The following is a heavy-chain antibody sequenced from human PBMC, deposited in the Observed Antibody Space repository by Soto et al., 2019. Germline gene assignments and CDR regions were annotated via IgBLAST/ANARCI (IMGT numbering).Heavy chain of an antibody. CDR2: ISYDGSNK. CDR1: GFTFSSYG. CDR3: AKDIADIVVVVAAYDAADY. D-gene: IGHD2-15*01. Sequence: SLRLSCAASGFTFSSYGMHWVRQAPGKGLEWVAVISYDGSNKYYADSVKGRFTISRDNSKNTLYLQMNSLRAEDTAVYYCAKDIADIVVVVAAYDAADYWGQGTLVTVSS. V-gene: IGHV3-30*18. J-gene: IGHJ4*02.